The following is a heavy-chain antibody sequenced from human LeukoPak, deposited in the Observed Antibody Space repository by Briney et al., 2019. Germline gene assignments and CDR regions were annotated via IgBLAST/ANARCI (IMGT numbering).Heavy chain of an antibody. J-gene: IGHJ4*02. Sequence: SVKVSCKASGGTFSSYAISWVRQAPGQGLEWMGGIIPIFGTANYAQKFQGRVTITADESTSTAYMELSSLRSEDTAVYYCARDRSSSSWRDYWGQGTLVTVSS. V-gene: IGHV1-69*13. CDR2: IIPIFGTA. CDR1: GGTFSSYA. D-gene: IGHD6-13*01. CDR3: ARDRSSSSWRDY.